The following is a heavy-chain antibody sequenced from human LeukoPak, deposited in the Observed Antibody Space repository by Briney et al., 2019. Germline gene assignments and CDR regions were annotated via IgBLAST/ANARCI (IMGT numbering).Heavy chain of an antibody. CDR3: ARGMVTKFDC. V-gene: IGHV3-23*01. J-gene: IGHJ4*02. Sequence: PGGSLRLSCGASGFTFSDHAMTWVRQAPGKGLEWVSAIRGTGGDTFYADSVKGRFTISRDNSRNTLYLQMDSLRADDTALYFCARGMVTKFDCWGQGTLVTVSS. CDR2: IRGTGGDT. CDR1: GFTFSDHA. D-gene: IGHD5-18*01.